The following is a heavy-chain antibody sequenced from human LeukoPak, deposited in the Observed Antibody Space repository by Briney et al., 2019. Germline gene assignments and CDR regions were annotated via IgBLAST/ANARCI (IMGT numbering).Heavy chain of an antibody. J-gene: IGHJ4*02. V-gene: IGHV6-1*01. CDR3: AKGRWALFDC. Sequence: SQTLLLTCDISGDSVSSNSAAWNWIRQSPSRGLEWLGRTYYRSKWYNDYAISVKSRMTINADTSKNQFSLQLNSVTPEDTAVYYCAKGRWALFDCWGQGTLVIVSS. CDR1: GDSVSSNSAA. D-gene: IGHD3-10*01. CDR2: TYYRSKWYN.